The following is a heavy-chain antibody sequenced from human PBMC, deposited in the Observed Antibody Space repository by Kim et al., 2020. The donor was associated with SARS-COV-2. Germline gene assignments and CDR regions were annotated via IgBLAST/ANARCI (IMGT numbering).Heavy chain of an antibody. Sequence: YNDYVVYVKSRKTINPDTSKNQFSLPLNSVTPEDTAVYYCARTSAGTFDYWGQGTLVTVSS. CDR3: ARTSAGTFDY. V-gene: IGHV6-1*01. CDR2: YN. J-gene: IGHJ4*02. D-gene: IGHD6-13*01.